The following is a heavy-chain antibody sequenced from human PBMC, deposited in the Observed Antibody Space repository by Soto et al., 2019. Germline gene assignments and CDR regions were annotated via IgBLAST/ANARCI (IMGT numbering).Heavy chain of an antibody. Sequence: SETLSLTCTVSGGSISSYYWRWIRQPPGKGLEWIGYIYYSGSTNYNPSLKSRVTISVDTSKNQFSLKLSSVTAADTAVYYCAREVVGATGAFDIWGQGTMVTVSS. CDR1: GGSISSYY. CDR3: AREVVGATGAFDI. J-gene: IGHJ3*02. D-gene: IGHD1-26*01. V-gene: IGHV4-59*01. CDR2: IYYSGST.